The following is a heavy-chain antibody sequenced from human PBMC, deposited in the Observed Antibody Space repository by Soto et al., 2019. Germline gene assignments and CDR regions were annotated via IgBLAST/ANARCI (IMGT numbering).Heavy chain of an antibody. J-gene: IGHJ4*02. CDR3: ARGGNCSGGSCYSWYY. Sequence: RASVKVSCKASGYTFTSYDINWVRQATGQGLEWMGWMNPNSGNTGYAQKFQGRVTMTRNTSISTAYMELSSLRSEDTAVYYCARGGNCSGGSCYSWYYWGQGTLVTVSS. CDR1: GYTFTSYD. CDR2: MNPNSGNT. V-gene: IGHV1-8*01. D-gene: IGHD2-15*01.